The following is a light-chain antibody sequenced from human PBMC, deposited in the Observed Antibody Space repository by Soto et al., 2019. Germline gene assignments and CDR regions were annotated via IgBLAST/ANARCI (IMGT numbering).Light chain of an antibody. CDR3: QLYGTSAPLA. CDR2: GAS. Sequence: EIVLTQSPGTLSLSPGARATLSCRASQSVRSSFLAWYQQRPAQRNRLLISGASTRATGRPDRFSGSGSGTDFTLTINRLEPEDFATYYCQLYGTSAPLAFAGGTHVESK. J-gene: IGKJ4*01. V-gene: IGKV3-20*01. CDR1: QSVRSSF.